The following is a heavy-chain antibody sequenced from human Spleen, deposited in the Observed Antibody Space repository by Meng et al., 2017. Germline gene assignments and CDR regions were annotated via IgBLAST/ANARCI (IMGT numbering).Heavy chain of an antibody. CDR2: IKPDGNEK. J-gene: IGHJ3*02. Sequence: GGSLRLSCAASGFTFSTYFMAWVRQAPGKGLEWVANIKPDGNEKYYVDSVKGRFTISRDNTKNSLSLQMNSLRAEDTAIFYCARGSMGAFDIWGQGTMVTVSS. V-gene: IGHV3-7*01. CDR1: GFTFSTYF. CDR3: ARGSMGAFDI.